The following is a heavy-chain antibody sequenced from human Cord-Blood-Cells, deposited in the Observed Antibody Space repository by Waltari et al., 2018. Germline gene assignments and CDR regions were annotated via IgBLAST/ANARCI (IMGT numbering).Heavy chain of an antibody. J-gene: IGHJ4*02. Sequence: QVQLVESGGGVVRPGRSLRPACAASGFTFSSYGMLGVRKAPGKGLEWGAIIWYDGSNKYYAESWTGRFTISRDNSKITLYLQMNSLRAEDTAVYYCARDKSSSRSFFDYWGQGTLVTVSS. V-gene: IGHV3-33*01. CDR3: ARDKSSSRSFFDY. CDR1: GFTFSSYG. D-gene: IGHD6-6*01. CDR2: IWYDGSNK.